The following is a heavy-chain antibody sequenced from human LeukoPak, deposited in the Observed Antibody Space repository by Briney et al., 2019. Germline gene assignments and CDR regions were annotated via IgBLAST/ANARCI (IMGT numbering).Heavy chain of an antibody. Sequence: PGGSLRLSCAASGFTFSSYAMSWVRQAPGKGLEWVSAISGSGGSTYYADSVKGRFTITRDNSKNTLYLQMNSLRAEDTAVYYCAKDPLRSRGPKEFDYWGQGTLVTVSS. CDR1: GFTFSSYA. J-gene: IGHJ4*02. V-gene: IGHV3-23*01. CDR2: ISGSGGST. D-gene: IGHD3-16*01. CDR3: AKDPLRSRGPKEFDY.